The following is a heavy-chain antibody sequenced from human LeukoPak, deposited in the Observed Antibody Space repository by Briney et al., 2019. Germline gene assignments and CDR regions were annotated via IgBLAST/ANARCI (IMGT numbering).Heavy chain of an antibody. CDR2: ISYDGSNK. Sequence: GGSLRLSCAASGFTFSSYAMHWVRQAPGKGLEWVAVISYDGSNKYYADSVKGRFAISRDNSKNTLYLQMNSLRAEDTAVYYCARDSQLLLGPRYYYYYYYMDVWGKGTTVTVSS. CDR1: GFTFSSYA. V-gene: IGHV3-30*09. J-gene: IGHJ6*03. CDR3: ARDSQLLLGPRYYYYYYYMDV. D-gene: IGHD2-2*01.